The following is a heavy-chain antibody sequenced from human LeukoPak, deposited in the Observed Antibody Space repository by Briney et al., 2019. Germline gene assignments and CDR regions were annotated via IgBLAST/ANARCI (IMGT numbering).Heavy chain of an antibody. V-gene: IGHV4-39*01. J-gene: IGHJ4*02. Sequence: SETLSLTCTVSGGSISSSSYYWGWIRQPPGKGLEWIGSIYYSGSTYYNPSLKSRVTISVDTSKTQFSLKLSSVTAADTAVYYCASRYYYDSSGYFFDYWGQGTLVTVSS. CDR2: IYYSGST. CDR1: GGSISSSSYY. D-gene: IGHD3-22*01. CDR3: ASRYYYDSSGYFFDY.